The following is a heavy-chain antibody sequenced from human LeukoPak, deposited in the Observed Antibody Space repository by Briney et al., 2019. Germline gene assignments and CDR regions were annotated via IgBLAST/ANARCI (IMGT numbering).Heavy chain of an antibody. CDR1: GFTFSSYA. CDR3: AKSGVGLRGGFDY. D-gene: IGHD5-12*01. CDR2: ISGSGGST. Sequence: GGSLRLSCAASGFTFSSYAMSWVRQDPGKGLEWVSAISGSGGSTYYADSVKGRFTISRDNSKTTLYLQMNSLRAEDTAVYCCAKSGVGLRGGFDYWGQGTLVTVSS. V-gene: IGHV3-23*01. J-gene: IGHJ4*02.